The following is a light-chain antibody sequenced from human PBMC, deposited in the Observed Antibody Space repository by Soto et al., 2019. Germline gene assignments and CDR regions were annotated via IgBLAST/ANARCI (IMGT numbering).Light chain of an antibody. CDR3: QQYNKWPLT. CDR2: GAS. J-gene: IGKJ4*01. V-gene: IGKV3-15*01. Sequence: EIVMTQSPATLSVSPGERATLSCRASQTVSGNFAWYQLNPGQAPRLLIYGASTRATGISARSSGSGSGTEFALTISSLQSEDFAVYYCQQYNKWPLTVGGGTKVEIK. CDR1: QTVSGN.